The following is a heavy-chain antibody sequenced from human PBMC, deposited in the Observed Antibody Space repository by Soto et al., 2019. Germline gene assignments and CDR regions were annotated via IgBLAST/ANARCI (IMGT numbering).Heavy chain of an antibody. Sequence: QVQLVESGGGLVPPGGSLRLSCAGSGFTFGDSYMSWIRQAPWKGLEWLSYISPGSRNPAYADSVKGRFTISRDNAKRSLYLQMMSLTAEDTAIYYCVRGGGGGLFDPWGQGTMVTVSS. CDR3: VRGGGGGLFDP. V-gene: IGHV3-11*06. CDR1: GFTFGDSY. D-gene: IGHD2-15*01. J-gene: IGHJ5*02. CDR2: ISPGSRNP.